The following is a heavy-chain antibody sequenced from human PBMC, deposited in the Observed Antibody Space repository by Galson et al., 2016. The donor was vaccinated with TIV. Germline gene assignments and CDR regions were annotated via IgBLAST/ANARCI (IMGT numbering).Heavy chain of an antibody. J-gene: IGHJ4*01. CDR1: GGSISSYY. V-gene: IGHV4-59*13. CDR3: VRDNGAGFFDF. Sequence: ETLSLTCTVSGGSISSYYWTWIRQPPKKGLEWIGYIHYTGSTNYNPSLKSRVTISVDTSKNQFSLKLNSVTAADTAVYLCVRDNGAGFFDFWSHRSLVTVSS. D-gene: IGHD4-17*01. CDR2: IHYTGST.